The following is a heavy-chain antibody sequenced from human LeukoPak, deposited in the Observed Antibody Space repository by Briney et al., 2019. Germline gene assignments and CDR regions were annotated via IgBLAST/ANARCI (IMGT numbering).Heavy chain of an antibody. CDR2: IDPSDSYT. CDR3: ARLDTMILRAFDI. D-gene: IGHD3-22*01. V-gene: IGHV5-10-1*01. Sequence: PGESLKISCQGSGYSFTSYWISWVRQMPGKGLEWTGRIDPSDSYTNYSPSFQGHVTISADRSISTAYLQWSSLKASDTAMYYCARLDTMILRAFDIWGQGTMVTVSS. J-gene: IGHJ3*02. CDR1: GYSFTSYW.